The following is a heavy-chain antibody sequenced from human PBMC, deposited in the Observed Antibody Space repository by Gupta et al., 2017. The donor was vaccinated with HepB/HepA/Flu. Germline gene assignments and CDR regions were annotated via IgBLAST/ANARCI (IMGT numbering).Heavy chain of an antibody. V-gene: IGHV3-53*01. CDR2: IYGGGST. Sequence: EVRLAESGGGLIQPGGSLRLSCAASGFRVSGHYMSWVRQPPGKGLEWVSMIYGGGSTFYANSVKGRFTISRDNSKNTLYLQMNSLRVEDTAVDYCATSSVSTYNWFDPWGQGTLVTVSS. CDR3: ATSSVSTYNWFDP. CDR1: GFRVSGHY. J-gene: IGHJ5*02.